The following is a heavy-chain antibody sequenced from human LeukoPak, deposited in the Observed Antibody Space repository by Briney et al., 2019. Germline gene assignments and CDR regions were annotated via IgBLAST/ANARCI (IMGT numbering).Heavy chain of an antibody. CDR1: GYSFTSYW. CDR2: IYPSDSDT. Sequence: GESLKISCKGSGYSFTSYWIGWVRQMPGKGLEWMGIIYPSDSDTRYSPSFQGQVTISADKSISTAYLQWSSLKASDTAMYYCARRMVPAAEVNWFDPWGQGTLVTVSS. D-gene: IGHD2-2*01. V-gene: IGHV5-51*01. J-gene: IGHJ5*02. CDR3: ARRMVPAAEVNWFDP.